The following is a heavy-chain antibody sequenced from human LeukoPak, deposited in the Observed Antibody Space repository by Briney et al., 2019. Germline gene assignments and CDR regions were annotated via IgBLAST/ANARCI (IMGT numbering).Heavy chain of an antibody. CDR2: ISYDGRNK. Sequence: PGRSLRLSCVASGFTFSTFAMHWVRQAPGKGLEWVAVISYDGRNKYYADSVKGRFTISRDNAKNSLYLQMNSLRAEDTAVYYCARSRLVTNNWFDPWGQGTLVTVSS. CDR1: GFTFSTFA. D-gene: IGHD3-9*01. CDR3: ARSRLVTNNWFDP. J-gene: IGHJ5*02. V-gene: IGHV3-30*07.